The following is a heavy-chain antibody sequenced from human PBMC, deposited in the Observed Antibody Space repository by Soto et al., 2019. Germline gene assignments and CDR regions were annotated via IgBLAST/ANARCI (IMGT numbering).Heavy chain of an antibody. D-gene: IGHD6-13*01. CDR2: IYYSGST. CDR1: DDFISSYY. CDR3: ARHRRSSWLNY. J-gene: IGHJ4*02. Sequence: SETLSLTCTVSDDFISSYYWNWIRQPAGKGLEWIGTIYYSGSTYYNPSLKSRVTMSLDTSKNQFSLKVSSVTAADTAVYYCARHRRSSWLNYWGQGTLVPVYS. V-gene: IGHV4-59*04.